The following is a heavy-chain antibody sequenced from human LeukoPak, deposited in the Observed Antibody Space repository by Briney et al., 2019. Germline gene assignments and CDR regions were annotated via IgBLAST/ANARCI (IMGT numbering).Heavy chain of an antibody. D-gene: IGHD3-3*01. V-gene: IGHV3-23*01. J-gene: IGHJ6*03. CDR3: AKTSLSDASGHYYYMDV. CDR2: ISDSGNT. Sequence: GGSLRLSCAASGFTFSSYEMNWVRQAPGKGLEWVSAISDSGNTYHADSVKGRFTISRDSSKNTLFLQMNRLRPEDAAVYYCAKTSLSDASGHYYYMDVWGKGTTVTVSS. CDR1: GFTFSSYE.